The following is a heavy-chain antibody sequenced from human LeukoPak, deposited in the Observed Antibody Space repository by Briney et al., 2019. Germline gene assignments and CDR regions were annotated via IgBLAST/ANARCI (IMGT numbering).Heavy chain of an antibody. CDR1: GFTFSSCW. Sequence: GGSLRLSCAASGFTFSSCWMTWVRQAPGKGPEWVANIKEDGSESYYVDSVKGRFTISRDNAKNSLYLQMNSLRAEDTAVYYCARGVAGFDIWGQGTMVTVSS. CDR2: IKEDGSES. CDR3: ARGVAGFDI. J-gene: IGHJ3*02. V-gene: IGHV3-7*03. D-gene: IGHD6-19*01.